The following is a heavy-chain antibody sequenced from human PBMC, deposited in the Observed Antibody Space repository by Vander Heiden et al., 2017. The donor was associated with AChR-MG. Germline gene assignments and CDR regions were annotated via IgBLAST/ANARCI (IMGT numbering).Heavy chain of an antibody. V-gene: IGHV3-23*01. J-gene: IGHJ6*02. D-gene: IGHD2-21*01. CDR1: GRRFNTNA. Sequence: EAPLLASGGGLVLPGGSLSLSCAASGRRFNTNALLWAPPAPGKRPEWVSTITDRGDVTNYADSVKGRFTMSRDNSKNTLYLQISSLRAEDTAVYYCAKDCSMVVGGMDVWGQGTTVTVSS. CDR3: AKDCSMVVGGMDV. CDR2: ITDRGDVT.